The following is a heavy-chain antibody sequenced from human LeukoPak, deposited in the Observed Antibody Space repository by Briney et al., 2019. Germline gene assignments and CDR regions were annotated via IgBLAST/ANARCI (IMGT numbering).Heavy chain of an antibody. CDR2: ITPIFGTA. CDR3: AREGVLYYFDY. CDR1: GGTFSSYA. V-gene: IGHV1-69*05. J-gene: IGHJ4*02. Sequence: ASVKVSCKASGGTFSSYAISWVRQAPGQGLEWMGGITPIFGTANYAQKFQGRVTITTDESTSTAYMELSSLRSEDTAVYYCAREGVLYYFDYWGQGTLVTVSS. D-gene: IGHD3-10*01.